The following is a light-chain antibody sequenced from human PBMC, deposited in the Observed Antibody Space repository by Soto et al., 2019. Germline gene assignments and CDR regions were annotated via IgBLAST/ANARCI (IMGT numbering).Light chain of an antibody. J-gene: IGKJ4*01. V-gene: IGKV3-20*01. CDR2: GVS. CDR1: QSVTSSY. Sequence: EIVLTQSPGTVSLSPGERATLSCRAGQSVTSSYLAWYQQKPGQAPRLLIYGVSSRATGIPDRFSGSGAGTDFTLTISRLEPEDFAVYYCQQYGDSPLTFGGGTKVDIK. CDR3: QQYGDSPLT.